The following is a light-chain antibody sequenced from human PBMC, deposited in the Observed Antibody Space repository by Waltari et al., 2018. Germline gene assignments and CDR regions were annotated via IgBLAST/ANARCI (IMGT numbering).Light chain of an antibody. CDR3: QAWDSSTVV. V-gene: IGLV3-1*01. Sequence: SYELTQPPSVSVSPGQTASITRSGANLGDKYACWYQPKPGQSPVLVIYQDSKRPSGIPERFSGSNSGNTATLTISGTQAMDEADYYCQAWDSSTVVFGGGTKLTVL. CDR2: QDS. J-gene: IGLJ2*01. CDR1: NLGDKY.